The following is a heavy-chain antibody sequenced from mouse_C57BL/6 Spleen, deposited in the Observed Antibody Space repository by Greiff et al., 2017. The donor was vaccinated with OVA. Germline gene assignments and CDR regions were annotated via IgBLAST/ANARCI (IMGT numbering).Heavy chain of an antibody. CDR2: IYPRSGTT. D-gene: IGHD1-1*01. J-gene: IGHJ1*03. CDR3: ARYYYGSTLYWYFDV. Sequence: QVQLKESGAELARPGASVKLSCKASGYTFTSYGISWVKQRTGQGLEWIGEIYPRSGTTYYNEKFKGKATLTADKSSSTAYMELRSLTSEDSAVYFCARYYYGSTLYWYFDVWGTGTTVTVSS. CDR1: GYTFTSYG. V-gene: IGHV1-81*01.